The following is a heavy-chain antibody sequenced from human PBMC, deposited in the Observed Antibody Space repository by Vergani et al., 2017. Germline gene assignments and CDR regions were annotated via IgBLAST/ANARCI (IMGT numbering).Heavy chain of an antibody. CDR3: TKAGQYDSDNFHDS. D-gene: IGHD3-22*01. V-gene: IGHV3-30*02. CDR1: GFDFSQAW. J-gene: IGHJ1*01. Sequence: VRLVESGGGLVKPGGSLRLSCQVSGFDFSQAWMNWVRQSPGKGLEWVAFIRYDGTKRFYGDSVKGRFTISRDNSQTTVFLQMNSLRADDSAVYYCTKAGQYDSDNFHDSWGQGALVTVAS. CDR2: IRYDGTKR.